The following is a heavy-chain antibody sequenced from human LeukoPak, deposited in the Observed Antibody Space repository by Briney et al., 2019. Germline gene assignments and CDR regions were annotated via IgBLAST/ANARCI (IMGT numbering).Heavy chain of an antibody. Sequence: ASVKVSCKTSGYTFTAYYIHWVRQAPGQGLEWMGWINPNSGGTNYGQNFQGRVTMTRDTSISTAYMELSRLRSDDTAVYYCARDRAPHYYDSSGYWFDPWGQGTLVTVSS. CDR1: GYTFTAYY. D-gene: IGHD3-22*01. CDR2: INPNSGGT. J-gene: IGHJ5*02. CDR3: ARDRAPHYYDSSGYWFDP. V-gene: IGHV1-2*02.